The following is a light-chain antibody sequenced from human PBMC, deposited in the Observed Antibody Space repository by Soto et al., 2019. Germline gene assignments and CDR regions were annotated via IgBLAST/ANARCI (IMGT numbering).Light chain of an antibody. Sequence: QSVLTQPASVSGSPGQSITISCTGTSSDVGGYNYVSWYQQHPGKAPKLMIYEPSNRPSGVSNRFSGSKSGNTASLTFSGLQAEDEADYYCSSYTSSSTGVFGTGTKVTVL. CDR3: SSYTSSSTGV. CDR2: EPS. CDR1: SSDVGGYNY. J-gene: IGLJ1*01. V-gene: IGLV2-14*01.